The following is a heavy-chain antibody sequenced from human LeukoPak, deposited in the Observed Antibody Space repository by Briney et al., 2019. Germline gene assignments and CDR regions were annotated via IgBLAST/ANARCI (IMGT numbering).Heavy chain of an antibody. Sequence: PSQTLSLTCAVSGGSISSGGHTWGWIRQPPGKGLEWIGYIYETGSSNYNPSLESRVTISVDTSKNQFSLKLSSVTAADTAVYYCARDYSCGQEAFDIWGQGTMVTVSS. V-gene: IGHV4-30-2*01. J-gene: IGHJ3*02. CDR2: IYETGSS. D-gene: IGHD2-15*01. CDR3: ARDYSCGQEAFDI. CDR1: GGSISSGGHT.